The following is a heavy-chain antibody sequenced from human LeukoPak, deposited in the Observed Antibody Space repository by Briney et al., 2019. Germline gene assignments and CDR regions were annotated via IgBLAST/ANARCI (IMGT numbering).Heavy chain of an antibody. J-gene: IGHJ4*02. Sequence: GGSLRLSCAASGFTFSSYSMNWVRQAPGKGLEWVSYISSSGSTIYYADSVKGRFTISRDNAKNSLYLQMNSLRAEDTAVYYCARVFPQSPDYWGQGTLVTVSS. CDR2: ISSSGSTI. CDR3: ARVFPQSPDY. V-gene: IGHV3-48*04. CDR1: GFTFSSYS.